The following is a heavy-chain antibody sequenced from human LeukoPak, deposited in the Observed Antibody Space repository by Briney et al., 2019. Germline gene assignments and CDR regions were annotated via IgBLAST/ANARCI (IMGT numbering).Heavy chain of an antibody. CDR2: ISSSSDLM. CDR1: GFSLSISG. CDR3: ARASYSTTWGIGDFDY. Sequence: PGGSLRLSCEASGFSLSISGMNWVRQAPGKGLEWVSYISSSSDLMSYVDSVKGRFTVSRDNAKNSLFLQMNSLRDEDTAVYYCARASYSTTWGIGDFDYWGQGTLVTVSS. V-gene: IGHV3-48*02. J-gene: IGHJ4*02. D-gene: IGHD3-10*01.